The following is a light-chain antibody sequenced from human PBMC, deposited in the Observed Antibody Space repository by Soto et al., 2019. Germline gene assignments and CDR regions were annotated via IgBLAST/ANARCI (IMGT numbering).Light chain of an antibody. CDR2: GAS. CDR1: QGISNNY. CDR3: QQYSISRT. Sequence: ELVLTQSPGPLSSSPGERPTLSCRASQGISNNYLAWYQQRPGXAPXXLIFGASSRATGIPDRFSGSASGTFFPPTISRLHPEFSAVYYCQQYSISRTFGQGTKVDIK. V-gene: IGKV3-20*01. J-gene: IGKJ1*01.